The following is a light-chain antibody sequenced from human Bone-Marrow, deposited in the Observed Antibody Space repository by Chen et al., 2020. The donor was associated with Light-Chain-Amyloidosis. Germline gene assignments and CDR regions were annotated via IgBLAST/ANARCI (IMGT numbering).Light chain of an antibody. V-gene: IGLV3-21*02. CDR2: DDS. CDR1: NIGYTS. CDR3: QVWDRSSDRPV. J-gene: IGLJ3*02. Sequence: SYVLIQPSSVSVAPGQTATIACGGNNIGYTSVHWYQQTPGQAPLLVVYDDSDRPSGIPERLSGSNSGNTATLTISRVEAGDEADYYCQVWDRSSDRPVFGGGTKLTVL.